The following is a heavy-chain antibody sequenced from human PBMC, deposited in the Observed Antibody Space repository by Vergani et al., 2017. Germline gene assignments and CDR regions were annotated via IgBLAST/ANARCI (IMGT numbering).Heavy chain of an antibody. J-gene: IGHJ4*02. CDR3: AKDLRSTQHLVLGGTFDY. Sequence: EVQLVESGGGLVQPGRSLRLSCAASGFTFDDYAMHWVRQAPGKGLEWVSGISWNSDGIGYADSVKGRFTISRDNDKNSLFLQMNSLRAEDTALYYCAKDLRSTQHLVLGGTFDYWGQGTLVTVSS. V-gene: IGHV3-9*01. D-gene: IGHD6-13*01. CDR1: GFTFDDYA. CDR2: ISWNSDGI.